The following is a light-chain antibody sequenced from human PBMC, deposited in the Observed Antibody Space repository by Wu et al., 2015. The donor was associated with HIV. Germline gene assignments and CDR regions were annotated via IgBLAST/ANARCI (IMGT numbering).Light chain of an antibody. CDR3: QQYGTSPWT. V-gene: IGKV3-20*01. CDR1: QSVSSSY. J-gene: IGKJ1*01. CDR2: DAS. Sequence: EIVLTQSPGTLSLSPGERATLSCRASQSVSSSYLAWYQQKPGQAPRLLIYDASKRTTGIPARFSGSGSGTEFTLTISRLEPEDFAMYHCQQYGTSPWTFGQGTKVEIK.